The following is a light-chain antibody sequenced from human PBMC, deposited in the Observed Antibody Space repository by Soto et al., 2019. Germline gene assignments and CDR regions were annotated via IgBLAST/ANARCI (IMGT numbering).Light chain of an antibody. V-gene: IGKV1-39*01. J-gene: IGKJ1*01. CDR2: AAS. Sequence: DIPMTQSPSSLSASVGDRVTITCRASQTISFYLNWYQQKPGKAPKLLIYAASNLQNGVPSRFSASGSGTEFTLTLNSLQPEDFATYYWQQAYSTPWTFGQGTKVEIK. CDR3: QQAYSTPWT. CDR1: QTISFY.